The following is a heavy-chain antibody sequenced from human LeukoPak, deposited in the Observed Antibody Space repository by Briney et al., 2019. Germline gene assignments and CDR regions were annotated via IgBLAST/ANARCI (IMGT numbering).Heavy chain of an antibody. J-gene: IGHJ4*02. CDR3: ATEHWGPNS. V-gene: IGHV3-7*01. CDR1: GFTFSNYA. CDR2: IKGDGSDK. Sequence: GGSLRLSCAASGFTFSNYALHWVRQAPGKGLEWLANIKGDGSDKNYVDSVKGRFTISRDNAKNSLFLQMSSLRGEDTALYYCATEHWGPNSWGQGTLVTVSS. D-gene: IGHD3-16*01.